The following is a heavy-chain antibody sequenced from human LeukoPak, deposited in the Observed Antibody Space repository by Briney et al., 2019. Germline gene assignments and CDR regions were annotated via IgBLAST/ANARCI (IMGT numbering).Heavy chain of an antibody. CDR1: GGSISSFY. D-gene: IGHD6-13*01. Sequence: SETLSLTCTVSGGSISSFYWSWIRQPAGKGLEWIGRIYTSGSTNYNPSLKSRVTMSVDTSKNQFSLKLSSVTAADTAVYYCASGLYSSSSDYWGQGTLVTVSS. V-gene: IGHV4-4*07. J-gene: IGHJ4*02. CDR2: IYTSGST. CDR3: ASGLYSSSSDY.